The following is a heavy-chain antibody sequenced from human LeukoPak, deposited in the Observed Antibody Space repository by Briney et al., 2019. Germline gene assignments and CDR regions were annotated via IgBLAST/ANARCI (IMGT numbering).Heavy chain of an antibody. J-gene: IGHJ4*02. CDR2: ISAYNGNT. V-gene: IGHV1-18*01. CDR3: ARVAAVGYSGSYFFDY. Sequence: ASVKVSCKASGYTFTSYGISWVRQAPGQGLEWMGWISAYNGNTNYAQKLQGRVTMTTDTSTSTAYMELRSLRSDDTDVYYCARVAAVGYSGSYFFDYWGQGTLVTVSS. CDR1: GYTFTSYG. D-gene: IGHD1-26*01.